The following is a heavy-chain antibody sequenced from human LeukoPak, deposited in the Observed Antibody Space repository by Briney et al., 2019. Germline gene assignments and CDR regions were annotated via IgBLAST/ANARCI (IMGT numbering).Heavy chain of an antibody. CDR3: ARGGQSNDGFDF. CDR1: GFTFTSYA. Sequence: GGSLRLSCAASGFTFTSYAMSWVRRAPGKGLEWVSGISGAAITTYYADSVKGRFTISRDNSKTTLDLQMNSLRAEDTAVYYCARGGQSNDGFDFWGQGTLVTVSS. V-gene: IGHV3-23*01. J-gene: IGHJ4*02. D-gene: IGHD2-8*01. CDR2: ISGAAITT.